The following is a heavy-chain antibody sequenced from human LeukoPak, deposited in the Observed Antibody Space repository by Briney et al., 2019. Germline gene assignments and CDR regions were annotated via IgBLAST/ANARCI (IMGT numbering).Heavy chain of an antibody. D-gene: IGHD1-26*01. CDR2: TNPNSGGT. CDR1: GYTFSDYY. CDR3: ARDKEVGATWSYDAFDI. Sequence: VASVKVSCKASGYTFSDYYMHWVRQAPGQGLEWMGWTNPNSGGTKYAQKFQGRVTMTRDTSISTVYMELSSLRSDDTAVYYCARDKEVGATWSYDAFDIWGQGTMVTVSS. V-gene: IGHV1-2*02. J-gene: IGHJ3*02.